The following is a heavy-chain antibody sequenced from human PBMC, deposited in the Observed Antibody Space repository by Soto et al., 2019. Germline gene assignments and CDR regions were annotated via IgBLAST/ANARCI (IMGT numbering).Heavy chain of an antibody. CDR1: GGTFSSYA. CDR2: IIPIFGTA. D-gene: IGHD5-18*01. V-gene: IGHV1-69*13. CDR3: ARASRQRGYSYGAYYYYYGMDV. Sequence: SVKVSCKASGGTFSSYAISWVRQAPGQGLEWMGGIIPIFGTANYAQKFQGRVTITADESTSTAYMELSSLRSEDTAVYYCARASRQRGYSYGAYYYYYGMDVWGQGTTVTVSS. J-gene: IGHJ6*02.